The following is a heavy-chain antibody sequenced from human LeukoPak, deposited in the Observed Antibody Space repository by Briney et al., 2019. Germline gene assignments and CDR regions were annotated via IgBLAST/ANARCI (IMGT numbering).Heavy chain of an antibody. D-gene: IGHD4-17*01. CDR2: ISGSGGST. CDR3: AKDRRTTVTTYFDY. J-gene: IGHJ4*02. V-gene: IGHV3-23*01. Sequence: PGGSLRHSCAASGFTFSSYAMSWVRQAPGKGLEWVSAISGSGGSTYYADPVKGRFTISRDNSKNTLYLQMNSLRAEDTAVYYCAKDRRTTVTTYFDYWGQGTLVTVSS. CDR1: GFTFSSYA.